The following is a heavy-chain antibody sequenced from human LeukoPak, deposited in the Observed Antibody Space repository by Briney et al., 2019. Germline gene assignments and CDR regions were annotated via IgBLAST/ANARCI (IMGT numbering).Heavy chain of an antibody. J-gene: IGHJ4*02. Sequence: SVKVSCKASGGTFSSYAISWVRQAPGQGLEWLGGIIPIFGTANYAQKFQGRVTITADESTSTAYMELSSLRSEDTAVYYCAREGSASSSVSIDYWGQGTLVTVSS. CDR3: AREGSASSSVSIDY. CDR1: GGTFSSYA. D-gene: IGHD1-26*01. V-gene: IGHV1-69*13. CDR2: IIPIFGTA.